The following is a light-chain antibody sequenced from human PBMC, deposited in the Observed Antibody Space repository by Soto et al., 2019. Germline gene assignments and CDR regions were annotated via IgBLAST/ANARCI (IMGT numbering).Light chain of an antibody. CDR1: SSDVGRYNY. CDR2: EVS. V-gene: IGLV2-14*01. J-gene: IGLJ1*01. CDR3: SSSAITSTPMYV. Sequence: QSALTQPASVSGSPGQSITISCTGTSSDVGRYNYVSWYQHHPGKAPKLVISEVSNRPSGISNRFSGSKSGNTAYLTISGLQAEDEADYYCSSSAITSTPMYVFGTGTKVTV.